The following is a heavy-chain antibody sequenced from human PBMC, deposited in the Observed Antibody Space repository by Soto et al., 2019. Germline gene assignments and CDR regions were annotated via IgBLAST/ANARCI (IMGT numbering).Heavy chain of an antibody. V-gene: IGHV1-24*01. CDR2: FDPEDGET. D-gene: IGHD6-19*01. J-gene: IGHJ4*02. CDR3: ATFRIAVAGTFDC. CDR1: GYTLTELS. Sequence: ASVKVSCKVSGYTLTELSIHWVRQAPGKGLEWMGGFDPEDGETIYAQKFQGGVTMPEDTSTDTAYMELSSLRSEDTAVYYCATFRIAVAGTFDCWGQGTLVTVSS.